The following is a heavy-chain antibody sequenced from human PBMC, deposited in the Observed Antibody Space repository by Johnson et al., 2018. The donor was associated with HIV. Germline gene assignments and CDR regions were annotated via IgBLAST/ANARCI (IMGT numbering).Heavy chain of an antibody. CDR3: AREGRLGSYLGGVAFDI. J-gene: IGHJ3*02. V-gene: IGHV3-30*04. CDR2: LSYDGSNQ. D-gene: IGHD1-26*01. Sequence: QVQLVESGGGVVQPGRSLRLSCAASGFTFSSYAMHWVRQAPGKGLEWVAVLSYDGSNQYYADSVKGRFTISRDNSKNTVFLQMNSLRAEDTAVYYCAREGRLGSYLGGVAFDIWGQGTMVTVSS. CDR1: GFTFSSYA.